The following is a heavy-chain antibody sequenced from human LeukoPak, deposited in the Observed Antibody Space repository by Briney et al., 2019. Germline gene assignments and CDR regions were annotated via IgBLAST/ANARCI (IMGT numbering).Heavy chain of an antibody. CDR3: AKAPVTTCSGAYCYPFDY. CDR2: ISVSGNT. CDR1: GFTLSSYA. Sequence: GGSLRLSCAASGFTLSSYAMSWVRQAPGKGLEWVSAISVSGNTYHADSVKGRFTISRDSSKNTLYLQMNRLRAEDAAVYYCAKAPVTTCSGAYCYPFDYWGQGTLVAVSS. J-gene: IGHJ4*02. D-gene: IGHD2-21*01. V-gene: IGHV3-23*01.